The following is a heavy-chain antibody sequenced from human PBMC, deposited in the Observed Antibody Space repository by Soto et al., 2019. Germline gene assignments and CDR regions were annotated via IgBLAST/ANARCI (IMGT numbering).Heavy chain of an antibody. J-gene: IGHJ4*02. V-gene: IGHV3-66*01. Sequence: DVQVVESGGGLVLPGGSLRLSCAASGFTVSTSRMSWFHQAPGKGLEWVSVIYSGGNTYYADSVKGRFTISRDNSXXXXXXXXXXXXAXXXXXXXXARERRGDGNAELWGQGTLVTVSS. D-gene: IGHD1-1*01. CDR3: ARERRGDGNAEL. CDR2: IYSGGNT. CDR1: GFTVSTSR.